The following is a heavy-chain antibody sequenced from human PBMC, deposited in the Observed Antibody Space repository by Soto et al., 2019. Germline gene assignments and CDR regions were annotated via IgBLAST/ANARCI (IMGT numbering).Heavy chain of an antibody. D-gene: IGHD6-13*01. J-gene: IGHJ4*02. CDR1: GGYIRSSGNY. Sequence: TSETLFLTCTVSGGYIRSSGNYWGWIRQPPGKGLEWIGEVYRTGSTNYNPSLESRLTISVDKSKNQISLKLTSVTAADTAVYYCARARATIAAAAIFDCWGQGTLVTVSS. CDR2: VYRTGST. CDR3: ARARATIAAAAIFDC. V-gene: IGHV4-61*05.